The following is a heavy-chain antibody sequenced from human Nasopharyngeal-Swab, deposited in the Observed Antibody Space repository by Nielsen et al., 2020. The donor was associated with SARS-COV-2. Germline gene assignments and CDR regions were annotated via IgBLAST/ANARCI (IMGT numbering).Heavy chain of an antibody. D-gene: IGHD3-9*01. V-gene: IGHV3-7*01. Sequence: VRQAPGKGLEWVANIKQDGSVTYYVDSVKGRFTISRDNAENSLNLQMNSLRAEDTAVYYCARDQVPHVLLYFGHMDVWGQGTTVTVSS. CDR2: IKQDGSVT. CDR3: ARDQVPHVLLYFGHMDV. J-gene: IGHJ6*02.